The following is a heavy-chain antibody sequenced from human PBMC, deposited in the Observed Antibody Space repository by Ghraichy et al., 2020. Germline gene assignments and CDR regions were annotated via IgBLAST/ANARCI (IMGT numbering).Heavy chain of an antibody. CDR2: IYYSGST. CDR3: ARVGTTVSYDAFDI. CDR1: GGSISSSSYY. J-gene: IGHJ3*02. V-gene: IGHV4-39*07. Sequence: GSLSLTCTVSGGSISSSSYYWGWIRQPPGKGLEWIGSIYYSGSTYYNPSLKSRVTISVDTSKNQFSLKLSSVTAADTAVYYCARVGTTVSYDAFDIWGQGTMVTVSS. D-gene: IGHD4-17*01.